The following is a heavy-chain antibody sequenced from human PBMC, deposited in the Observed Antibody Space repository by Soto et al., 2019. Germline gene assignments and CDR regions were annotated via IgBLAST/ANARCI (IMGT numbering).Heavy chain of an antibody. CDR2: IIPLFGTA. CDR3: AREGYGDYGKPFDY. J-gene: IGHJ4*02. V-gene: IGHV1-69*01. D-gene: IGHD4-17*01. Sequence: QVQLVQSGADVKKPGSSVKVSCKASGGTFSSYTISWVRQAPGQGLESMGGIIPLFGTANYAQKFEGRVTITADESTSTAYMQVRSLRSQDTAVYHCAREGYGDYGKPFDYWGQGTLVTVSS. CDR1: GGTFSSYT.